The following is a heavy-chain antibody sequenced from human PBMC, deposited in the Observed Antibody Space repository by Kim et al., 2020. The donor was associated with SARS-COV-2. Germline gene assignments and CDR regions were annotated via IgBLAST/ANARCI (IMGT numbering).Heavy chain of an antibody. D-gene: IGHD3-22*01. CDR3: ASRPVVVIVWDY. CDR1: GGSFSGYY. V-gene: IGHV4-34*01. J-gene: IGHJ4*02. CDR2: INHSGST. Sequence: SETLSLTCAVYGGSFSGYYWSWIRQPPGKGLEWIGEINHSGSTNYNPSLKSRVTISVDTSKNQFSLKLSSVTAADTAVYYCASRPVVVIVWDYWGQGTLVTVSS.